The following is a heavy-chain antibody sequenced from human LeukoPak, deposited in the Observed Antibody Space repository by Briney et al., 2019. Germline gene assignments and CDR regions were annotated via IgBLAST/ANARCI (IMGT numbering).Heavy chain of an antibody. CDR1: GFTFSSYG. D-gene: IGHD3-10*02. CDR2: ISSSSSTI. Sequence: GGSLRLSCAASGFTFSSYGMHWVRQAPGKGLEWVSFISSSSSTIYYADSVKGRFTISRDNAKNSLYLQMNSLRAEDTAVYYCARGLFGGSGGYWGQGTLVTVSS. V-gene: IGHV3-48*01. J-gene: IGHJ4*02. CDR3: ARGLFGGSGGY.